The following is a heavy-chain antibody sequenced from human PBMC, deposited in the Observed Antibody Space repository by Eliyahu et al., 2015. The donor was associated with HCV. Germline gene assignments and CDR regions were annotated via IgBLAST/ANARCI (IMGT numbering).Heavy chain of an antibody. D-gene: IGHD3-10*01. CDR2: IRDDGSNK. CDR3: AKDLTVVLLWFGESDGAFDI. V-gene: IGHV3-30*02. J-gene: IGHJ3*02. Sequence: QVQLVESGGGVVQPGGSLRLSCAVSGFTFXSXGMXWVRQAPGKGLEWVAFIRDDGSNKYYADCAKGRFTISRDNSKNTLYLQMNSLRVEDTAVYYCAKDLTVVLLWFGESDGAFDIWGQGTMVTVSS. CDR1: GFTFXSXG.